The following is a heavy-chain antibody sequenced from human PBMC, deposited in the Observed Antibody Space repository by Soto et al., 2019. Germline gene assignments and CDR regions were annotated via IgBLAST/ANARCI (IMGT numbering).Heavy chain of an antibody. J-gene: IGHJ4*02. V-gene: IGHV3-23*01. CDR1: GFTFSSYA. CDR2: ISGSGGST. CDR3: AKDFRGSAHLMVRGVIPVYYFDY. Sequence: GGSLRLSCAASGFTFSSYAMSWVRQAPGKGLEWVSAISGSGGSTYYADSVKGRFTISRDNSKNTLYLQMNSLRAEDTAVYYCAKDFRGSAHLMVRGVIPVYYFDYWGQGTLVTVSS. D-gene: IGHD3-10*01.